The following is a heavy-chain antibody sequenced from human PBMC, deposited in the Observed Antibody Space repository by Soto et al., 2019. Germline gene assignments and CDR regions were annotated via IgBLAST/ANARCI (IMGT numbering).Heavy chain of an antibody. Sequence: GGSLRLSCAASGFTFKTYYMLWVRQAPGKGPEYVSAISSSGDSTYYADSVKGRFTISRDNSKNTMYLQMGSLRVEDMAFYYCARGIYFGSARYYFDYWGQGALVTVSS. D-gene: IGHD3-10*01. CDR2: ISSSGDST. J-gene: IGHJ4*02. CDR3: ARGIYFGSARYYFDY. CDR1: GFTFKTYY. V-gene: IGHV3-64*02.